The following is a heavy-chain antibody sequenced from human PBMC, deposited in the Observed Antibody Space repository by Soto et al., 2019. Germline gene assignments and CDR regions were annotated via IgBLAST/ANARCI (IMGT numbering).Heavy chain of an antibody. D-gene: IGHD3-10*01. CDR3: AREEYYYGSGAFFDY. V-gene: IGHV1-69*08. J-gene: IGHJ4*01. CDR2: IIPILGIA. Sequence: QVQLVQSGAEVKKPGSSVKVSCKASGGTFSSYTISWVRQAPGQGLEWMGRIIPILGIANYAQKFQGRGTITADKYTSTAYMELSSLRSEDTAVYYCAREEYYYGSGAFFDYWGHGTLVTVSS. CDR1: GGTFSSYT.